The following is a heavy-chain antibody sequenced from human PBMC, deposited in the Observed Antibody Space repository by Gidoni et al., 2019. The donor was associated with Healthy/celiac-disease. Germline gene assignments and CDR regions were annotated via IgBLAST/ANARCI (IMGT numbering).Heavy chain of an antibody. CDR3: ARGLGGGYVKTVGWFDP. V-gene: IGHV4-4*02. J-gene: IGHJ5*02. D-gene: IGHD5-12*01. Sequence: IGEIYHSGSTNYNPSLKSRVTISVDKSKNQFSLKLSSVTAADTAVYYCARGLGGGYVKTVGWFDPWGQGTLVTVSS. CDR2: IYHSGST.